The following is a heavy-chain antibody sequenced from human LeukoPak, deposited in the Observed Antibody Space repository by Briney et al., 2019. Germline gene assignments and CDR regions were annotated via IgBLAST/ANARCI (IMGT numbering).Heavy chain of an antibody. CDR3: ARGPPQYCSSTSCYGYYYYYMDV. V-gene: IGHV4-34*01. CDR1: GGSFSGYY. D-gene: IGHD2-2*01. CDR2: INHSGST. J-gene: IGHJ6*03. Sequence: PSETLSLTCAVYGGSFSGYYWSWIRQPPGKGLEWIGGINHSGSTNYNPSLKSRVTISVDTSKNQFSLKLSSVTAADTAVYYCARGPPQYCSSTSCYGYYYYYMDVWGKGTTVTVSS.